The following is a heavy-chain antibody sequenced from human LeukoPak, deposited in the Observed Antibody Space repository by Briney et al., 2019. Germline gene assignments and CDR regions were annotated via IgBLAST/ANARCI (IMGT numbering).Heavy chain of an antibody. J-gene: IGHJ4*02. CDR2: VNPSGGST. CDR3: ASTPYSGSYSFDY. D-gene: IGHD1-26*01. CDR1: GYTFTSYY. Sequence: ASVKVSCKASGYTFTSYYMHWVRQAPGQGLEWMGIVNPSGGSTSYAQKFQGRVTMTRDTSTSTVYMELSSLGSEDTAVYYCASTPYSGSYSFDYWGQGTLVTVSS. V-gene: IGHV1-46*01.